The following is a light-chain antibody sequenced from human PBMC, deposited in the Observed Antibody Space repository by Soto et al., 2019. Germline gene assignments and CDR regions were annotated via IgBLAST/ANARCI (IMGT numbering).Light chain of an antibody. CDR1: SSDVGGYDY. V-gene: IGLV2-11*01. J-gene: IGLJ1*01. Sequence: QSVLTQPRSVSESPGQSVTISCTGASSDVGGYDYVSWYQQHPGKAPKLRIYDARERPSGVPHRFSGSKSGNTASLTISGLQAEDEADYYCCSYAGSYTYVFGTGTKLTVL. CDR2: DAR. CDR3: CSYAGSYTYV.